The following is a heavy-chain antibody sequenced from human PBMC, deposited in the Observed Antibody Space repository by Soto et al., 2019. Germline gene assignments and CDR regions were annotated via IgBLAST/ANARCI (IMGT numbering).Heavy chain of an antibody. Sequence: GGSLRLSCAASGFTFGDYAMHWVRQAPGKGLERVSGISCNSVSIGYADSVKGRFTISRDNAKNSLYLQMNSLRAEDTALYYCAKDLGYRSGWYTYYYYGMDVWGQGTTVTVSS. CDR2: ISCNSVSI. CDR1: GFTFGDYA. V-gene: IGHV3-9*01. D-gene: IGHD6-19*01. J-gene: IGHJ6*02. CDR3: AKDLGYRSGWYTYYYYGMDV.